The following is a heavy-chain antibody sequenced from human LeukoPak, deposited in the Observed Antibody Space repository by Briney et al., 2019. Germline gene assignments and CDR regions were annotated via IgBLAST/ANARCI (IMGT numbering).Heavy chain of an antibody. J-gene: IGHJ6*03. CDR3: ARGATAGRFSLRPTGAYYMDV. Sequence: GASVTVSYRACGYTFTVYYMHWVRHAPGQGLEGVGWLNPNSGGTNCAQKLQGRVTMTGDTAINTPHMELSSLRFDDTAVYYCARGATAGRFSLRPTGAYYMDVWGKGSTVTASS. CDR2: LNPNSGGT. V-gene: IGHV1-2*02. CDR1: GYTFTVYY. D-gene: IGHD6-13*01.